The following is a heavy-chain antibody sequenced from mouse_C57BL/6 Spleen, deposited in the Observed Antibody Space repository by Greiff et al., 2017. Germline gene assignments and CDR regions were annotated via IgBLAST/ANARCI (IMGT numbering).Heavy chain of an antibody. CDR3: ATVGPHYYAMDY. CDR1: GFTFSSYT. J-gene: IGHJ4*01. D-gene: IGHD4-1*01. V-gene: IGHV5-9*01. Sequence: EVKVVESGGGLVKPGGSLKLSCAASGFTFSSYTMPWVRQTPEKRLEWVATISGGGGNTYYPDSVKGRFTISRDNAKNTLYLQMSSLRSEDTALYNCATVGPHYYAMDYWGQGTSVTVSS. CDR2: ISGGGGNT.